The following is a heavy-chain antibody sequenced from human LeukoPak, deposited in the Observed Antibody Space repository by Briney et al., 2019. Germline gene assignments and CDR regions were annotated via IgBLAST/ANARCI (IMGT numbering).Heavy chain of an antibody. CDR2: ISHTGST. CDR1: GISFSDSY. CDR3: ASSKDRGVIDY. D-gene: IGHD3-10*01. J-gene: IGHJ4*02. V-gene: IGHV4-34*01. Sequence: SETLSLTCAVNGISFSDSYWTWIRQSPGKGLEWIGEISHTGSTKYNPSLRGRVTISGDTAKNQFSLRLSSVTAADTAVYYCASSKDRGVIDYWGQGTLVTVSS.